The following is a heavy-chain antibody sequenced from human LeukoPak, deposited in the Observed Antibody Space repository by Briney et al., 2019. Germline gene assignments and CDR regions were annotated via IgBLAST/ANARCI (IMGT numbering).Heavy chain of an antibody. CDR1: GFTFSSYS. Sequence: GGSLRLSCAASGFTFSSYSMNWVRQAPGKGLEWVSSISSSSSYIYYADSVKGRFTISRDNSRNTLYLQMNSLRAEDTAVYYCARSRLSRFGFWGQGTLVTVSS. CDR3: ARSRLSRFGF. D-gene: IGHD2/OR15-2a*01. V-gene: IGHV3-21*04. CDR2: ISSSSSYI. J-gene: IGHJ4*02.